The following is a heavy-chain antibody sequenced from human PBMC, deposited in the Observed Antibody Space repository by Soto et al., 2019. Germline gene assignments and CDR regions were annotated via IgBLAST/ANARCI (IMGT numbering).Heavy chain of an antibody. V-gene: IGHV1-2*02. CDR3: ARADDIVVVPAAADY. D-gene: IGHD2-2*01. J-gene: IGHJ4*02. Sequence: GASVKVSCKASGYTFTGYYMHWVRQAPGQGLEWMGWINPNSGGTNYAQKFQGRVTMTRDTSISTAYMELSRLRSDDTAVYYCARADDIVVVPAAADYWGQGTLVTVSS. CDR1: GYTFTGYY. CDR2: INPNSGGT.